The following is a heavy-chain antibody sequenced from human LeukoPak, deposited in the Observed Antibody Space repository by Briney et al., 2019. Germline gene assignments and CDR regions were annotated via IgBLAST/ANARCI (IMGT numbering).Heavy chain of an antibody. D-gene: IGHD2-15*01. CDR3: VKDVASGGDYYYYYGMDV. V-gene: IGHV3-9*01. Sequence: GGSLRLSCAASGFTFDDYAMHWVRQAPGKGLEWVSGISWNSGSIAYADSVKGRFTISRDNAKNSLYLQMNSLRAEDTALYYCVKDVASGGDYYYYYGMDVWGQGTTVTVSS. CDR1: GFTFDDYA. CDR2: ISWNSGSI. J-gene: IGHJ6*02.